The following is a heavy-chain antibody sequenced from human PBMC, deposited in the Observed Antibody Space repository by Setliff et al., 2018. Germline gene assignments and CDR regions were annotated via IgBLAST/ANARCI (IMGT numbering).Heavy chain of an antibody. J-gene: IGHJ3*02. CDR1: GFTFSNHW. Sequence: LRLSCAASGFTFSNHWMHWVRQAPGKGLVWVSHINRDGSNIRYADSVKGRFTISRDIAKNTLYLQINSLRAEDTAVYYCARAFGGNSDAFDIWGQGTMVTVSS. CDR2: INRDGSNI. CDR3: ARAFGGNSDAFDI. D-gene: IGHD2-21*02. V-gene: IGHV3-74*01.